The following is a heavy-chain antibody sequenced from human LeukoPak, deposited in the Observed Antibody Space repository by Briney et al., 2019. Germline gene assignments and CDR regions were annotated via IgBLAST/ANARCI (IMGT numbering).Heavy chain of an antibody. V-gene: IGHV3-23*01. D-gene: IGHD3-3*01. J-gene: IGHJ4*02. CDR1: GFTFSSYA. CDR3: AKDPVTIFGSGRGFSYYFDY. Sequence: GGSLRLSCAASGFTFSSYAMSWVRQAPGKGLEGVSAISGSGGSTYYADSVKGRFTISRDNSKNTLYLQMNSLRAEDTAVYYCAKDPVTIFGSGRGFSYYFDYWGQGTLVTVSS. CDR2: ISGSGGST.